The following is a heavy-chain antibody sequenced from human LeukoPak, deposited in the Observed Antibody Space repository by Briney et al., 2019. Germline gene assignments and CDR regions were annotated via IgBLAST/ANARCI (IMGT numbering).Heavy chain of an antibody. D-gene: IGHD3-22*01. Sequence: SQTLSLTCAISGDSVSSNSAAWNWIRQSPSRGLEWLGRTYYRSKWYNDYAVSMKSRITINPDTSKNQFSLQLNSVTPEDTVVYYCARTSITMIDGLDLWGRGTLVTVSS. V-gene: IGHV6-1*01. J-gene: IGHJ2*01. CDR3: ARTSITMIDGLDL. CDR1: GDSVSSNSAA. CDR2: TYYRSKWYN.